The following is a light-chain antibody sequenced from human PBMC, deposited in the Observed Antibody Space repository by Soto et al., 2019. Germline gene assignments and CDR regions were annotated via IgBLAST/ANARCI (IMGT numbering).Light chain of an antibody. Sequence: DIQMTPSPSTLSASVGDRVTITCRASQSISSWLAWYQQKPGKAPKLLIYKASSLEGGIPSRFSGSGSETEFTLTISSLQPEDFATYYCQQYNSYQYTFGQGTKVDIK. CDR2: KAS. CDR1: QSISSW. V-gene: IGKV1-5*03. J-gene: IGKJ2*01. CDR3: QQYNSYQYT.